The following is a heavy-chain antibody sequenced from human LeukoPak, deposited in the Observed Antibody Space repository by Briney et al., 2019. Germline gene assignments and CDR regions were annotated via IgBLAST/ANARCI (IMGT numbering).Heavy chain of an antibody. D-gene: IGHD6-13*01. J-gene: IGHJ4*02. CDR2: IKGDGSEK. CDR3: AKASYSSTWDHTYYFDY. Sequence: GGSLRLSCAASGFPFSSYWMTWVRPAPGKGLEWVANIKGDGSEKYYVHSVKGRFTISRDNSKNTLYLQMNSLRAEDTAVYYCAKASYSSTWDHTYYFDYWGQGALVTVSS. V-gene: IGHV3-7*03. CDR1: GFPFSSYW.